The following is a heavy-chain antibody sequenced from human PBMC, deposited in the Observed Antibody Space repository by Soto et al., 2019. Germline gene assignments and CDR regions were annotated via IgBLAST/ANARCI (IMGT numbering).Heavy chain of an antibody. CDR3: ARGAGYYVFGGGYNHRPNCFAP. V-gene: IGHV4-34*01. CDR2: IHHSGNT. Sequence: TSETLSLTCAVYGGSLGDYYWNWIRQTPGRGLEWIGEIHHSGNTNYSPSLKSRVTIRVDTSKNQVSLKLISVTAADTAVYYCARGAGYYVFGGGYNHRPNCFAPGGRGPRVTVSS. D-gene: IGHD3-3*01. J-gene: IGHJ5*02. CDR1: GGSLGDYY.